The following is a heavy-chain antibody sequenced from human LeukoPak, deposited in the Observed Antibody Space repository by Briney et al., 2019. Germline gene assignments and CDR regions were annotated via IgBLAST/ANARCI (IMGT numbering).Heavy chain of an antibody. CDR1: GFTFSSYS. CDR2: TSSSSSTI. V-gene: IGHV3-48*02. Sequence: GGSLRLSCAASGFTFSSYSMDWVRQAPGKGLEWVSYTSSSSSTIKYADSARGRFTISRDNAENSLYLQMNSLRDEDTAVYYCARARGTGWYFDLWGRGTLVTVSS. CDR3: ARARGTGWYFDL. J-gene: IGHJ2*01. D-gene: IGHD2-15*01.